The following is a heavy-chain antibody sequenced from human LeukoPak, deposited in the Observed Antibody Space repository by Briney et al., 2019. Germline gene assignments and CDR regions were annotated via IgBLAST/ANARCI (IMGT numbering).Heavy chain of an antibody. Sequence: GASVKVSCKASGYTFTGYYMHWVRQAPGQGLEWMGRINPNSGGTNYAQKFQGRVTMTRDTSISTAYMELSRLRSDDTAVYYCARTPLHSYGPPDFDYWGQGTLVTVSS. V-gene: IGHV1-2*06. CDR1: GYTFTGYY. CDR2: INPNSGGT. D-gene: IGHD5-18*01. CDR3: ARTPLHSYGPPDFDY. J-gene: IGHJ4*02.